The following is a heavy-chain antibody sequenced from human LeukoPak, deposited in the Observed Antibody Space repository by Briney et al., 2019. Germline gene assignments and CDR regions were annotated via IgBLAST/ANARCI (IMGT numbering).Heavy chain of an antibody. D-gene: IGHD3-22*01. J-gene: IGHJ4*02. CDR1: GGSFSGYY. CDR2: INHSGST. Sequence: SETLSLTCAVYGGSFSGYYWSWIRQPPGKGLEWIGEINHSGSTNYNPSLESRVTISVDTSKNQFSLKLSSVTAADTAVYYCASTVISGYRIDYWGQGTLVTVSS. CDR3: ASTVISGYRIDY. V-gene: IGHV4-34*01.